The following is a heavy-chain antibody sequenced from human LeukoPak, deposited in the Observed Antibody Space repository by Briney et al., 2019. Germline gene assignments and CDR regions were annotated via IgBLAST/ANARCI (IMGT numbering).Heavy chain of an antibody. CDR3: ATNHFGAGSWDV. J-gene: IGHJ6*04. D-gene: IGHD3-10*01. CDR1: GFTFSNAW. V-gene: IGHV3-15*01. Sequence: GGSLRLSCAASGFTFSNAWMSWVRQAPGKGLEWVGRIKGKPDGGATDYAAPVRGRFTISRDDSRNTFYLQMNSLKTGDTAVYYCATNHFGAGSWDVWGKGTTVTVSS. CDR2: IKGKPDGGAT.